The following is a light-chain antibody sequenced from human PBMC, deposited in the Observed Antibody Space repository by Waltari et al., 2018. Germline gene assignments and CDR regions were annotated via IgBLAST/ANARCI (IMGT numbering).Light chain of an antibody. CDR2: STH. J-gene: IGLJ6*01. CDR3: ATWDDSLSVYV. Sequence: LTQPPSASGTPGQRVTLSCSGSTSNIGGNSVHWYQQLPGTAPKLLIYSTHQRPSGVPDRFSGSKSGTSAFLAISELQSDDEGDYYCATWDDSLSVYVFGSGTTVTVL. V-gene: IGLV1-44*01. CDR1: TSNIGGNS.